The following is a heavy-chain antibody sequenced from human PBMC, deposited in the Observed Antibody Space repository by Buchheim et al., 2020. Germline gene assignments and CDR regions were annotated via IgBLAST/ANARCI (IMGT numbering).Heavy chain of an antibody. CDR1: GFTFSSYG. CDR3: AKDLVYGMDV. V-gene: IGHV3-30*18. CDR2: ISYDGSNK. D-gene: IGHD2-8*02. J-gene: IGHJ6*02. Sequence: QVQLVESGGGVVQPGRSLRLSCAASGFTFSSYGMHWVRQAPGKGLEWVAVISYDGSNKYYADSVKGRFTISRDNSKNTLYLQMNSLRAEDTAVYYCAKDLVYGMDVCGQGTT.